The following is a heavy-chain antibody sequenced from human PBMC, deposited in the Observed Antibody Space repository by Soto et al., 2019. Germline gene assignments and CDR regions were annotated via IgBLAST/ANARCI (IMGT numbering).Heavy chain of an antibody. Sequence: ASVKVSCKASGYTCTSYAMHWVRQAPGQRLEWMGWINAGNGNTKYSQKFQGRVTITRDTSASTAYMELSSLRSEDTAVYYCMIGVVVAATTDAFYILSQGAMVTVSS. D-gene: IGHD2-15*01. J-gene: IGHJ3*02. CDR3: MIGVVVAATTDAFYI. CDR1: GYTCTSYA. CDR2: INAGNGNT. V-gene: IGHV1-3*01.